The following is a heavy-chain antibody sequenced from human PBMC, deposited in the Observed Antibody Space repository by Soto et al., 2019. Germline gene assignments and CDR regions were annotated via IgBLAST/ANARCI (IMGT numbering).Heavy chain of an antibody. CDR1: GFTFSSYS. J-gene: IGHJ6*03. Sequence: GGSLRLSCAASGFTFSSYSMNWVRQAPGKGPEWVSSISSSSSYIYYADSVKGRFTISRDNAKNSLYLQMNSLRAEDTAVYYCARDPEPEYGDYYYYYYMDVWGKGTTVTVSS. V-gene: IGHV3-21*01. CDR2: ISSSSSYI. CDR3: ARDPEPEYGDYYYYYYMDV. D-gene: IGHD4-17*01.